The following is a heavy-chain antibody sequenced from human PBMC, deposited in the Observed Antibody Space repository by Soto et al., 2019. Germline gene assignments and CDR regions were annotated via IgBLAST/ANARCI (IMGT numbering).Heavy chain of an antibody. J-gene: IGHJ4*02. V-gene: IGHV3-73*01. Sequence: GGSLRLSCAASGFTFSGSAMHWVRQASGKGLEWVGRIRSKANSYATAYAASVKGRFTISRDDSKNTAYLQMNSLKTEDTAVYYCTRRGPHQTYSSSSESNPYDYWGQGTLVTVSS. CDR3: TRRGPHQTYSSSSESNPYDY. CDR2: IRSKANSYAT. D-gene: IGHD6-6*01. CDR1: GFTFSGSA.